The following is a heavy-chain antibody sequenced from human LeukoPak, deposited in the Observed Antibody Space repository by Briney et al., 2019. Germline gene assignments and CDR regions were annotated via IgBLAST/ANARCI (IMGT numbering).Heavy chain of an antibody. CDR1: GYTFTSYG. CDR3: ARSRLWGNTFDY. Sequence: ASVKVSCKASGYTFTSYGISWVRQAPGQGLEWMGWISAYNGNTNYAQKLQGRVTMTTDTSTSTAYMELRSLRSGDAAVYYCARSRLWGNTFDYWGQGTLVTVSS. V-gene: IGHV1-18*01. D-gene: IGHD7-27*01. J-gene: IGHJ4*02. CDR2: ISAYNGNT.